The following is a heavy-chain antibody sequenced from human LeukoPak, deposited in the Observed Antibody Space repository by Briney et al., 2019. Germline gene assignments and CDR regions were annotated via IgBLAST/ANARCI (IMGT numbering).Heavy chain of an antibody. Sequence: GGSLRLSCAASGFTFSSYAMHWVRQAPGKGLEWVAVISYDGSNKYYADSVKGRFTISRDNSKNTLYLQMNSLRAEDTAVYYCARAQYYYDSSGYLISGYWGQGTLVTVSS. CDR2: ISYDGSNK. CDR3: ARAQYYYDSSGYLISGY. D-gene: IGHD3-22*01. J-gene: IGHJ4*02. V-gene: IGHV3-30*04. CDR1: GFTFSSYA.